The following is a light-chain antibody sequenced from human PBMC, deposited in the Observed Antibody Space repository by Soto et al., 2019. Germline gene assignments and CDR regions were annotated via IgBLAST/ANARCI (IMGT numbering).Light chain of an antibody. CDR3: SSYTSGSTLV. CDR1: TSDVGGYNY. CDR2: EVS. J-gene: IGLJ1*01. V-gene: IGLV2-14*01. Sequence: QPALTQPASVSGSPGQSITISCTGTTSDVGGYNYVSWYQHHPDKAPKLMIYEVSNRPSGVSNRFSGSKSGNTASLTISGLQTADEADYYCSSYTSGSTLVFGTGTKVTVL.